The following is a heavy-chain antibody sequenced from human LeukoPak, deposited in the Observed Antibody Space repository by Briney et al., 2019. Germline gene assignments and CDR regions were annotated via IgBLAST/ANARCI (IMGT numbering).Heavy chain of an antibody. V-gene: IGHV3-74*01. Sequence: QPGGSLRLSCAASGFTFSSYWMHWVRQAPGKGLVWVSRISSDGSSTSYADSVKGRFTISRDNSKNTLYLQMNSLRVEDTAVYYCGKKYYYDMSRFYRDVADSWGQGTLVTVSS. J-gene: IGHJ4*02. CDR1: GFTFSSYW. CDR2: ISSDGSST. D-gene: IGHD3-22*01. CDR3: GKKYYYDMSRFYRDVADS.